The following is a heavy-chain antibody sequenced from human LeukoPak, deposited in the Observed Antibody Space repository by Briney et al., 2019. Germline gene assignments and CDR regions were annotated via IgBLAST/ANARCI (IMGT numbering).Heavy chain of an antibody. CDR1: GFTFSSYG. J-gene: IGHJ3*02. V-gene: IGHV3-33*01. CDR3: ARDAIAVAGHVAFDI. CDR2: IWYDGSNK. D-gene: IGHD6-19*01. Sequence: GGSLRLSCAASGFTFSSYGMHWVRQAPGKGLEWVAVIWYDGSNKYYADSVKGRFTISRDNSKNTLYLQMNSLRAEDTAVYYCARDAIAVAGHVAFDIWGQGTMVTVSS.